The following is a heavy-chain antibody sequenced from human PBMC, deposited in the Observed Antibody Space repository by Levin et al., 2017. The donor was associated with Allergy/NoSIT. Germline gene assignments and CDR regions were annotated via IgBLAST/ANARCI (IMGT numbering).Heavy chain of an antibody. CDR3: AREVTSRWYLDL. J-gene: IGHJ2*01. Sequence: SETLSLTCTVSGASISNYYWSWIRQPPGKGLEWIGYIYYSGTTNYNPSLKSRVTISVDTSKNQFSLRLTSVTAADTAVYYCAREVTSRWYLDLWGRGTLVTVSS. V-gene: IGHV4-59*12. D-gene: IGHD2-21*02. CDR1: GASISNYY. CDR2: IYYSGTT.